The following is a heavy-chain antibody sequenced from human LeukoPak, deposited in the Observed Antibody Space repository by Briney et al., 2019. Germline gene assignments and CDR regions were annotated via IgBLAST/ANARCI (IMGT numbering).Heavy chain of an antibody. CDR1: GYTFTGYG. CDR2: ISGYNGHT. V-gene: IGHV1-18*01. D-gene: IGHD3-22*01. CDR3: ARDGRHRYYYDSSGNYGSWFDP. J-gene: IGHJ5*02. Sequence: ASVKVSCKASGYTFTGYGISWVRQAPGQGLEWLGWISGYNGHTKYAQKLQGSVTMTTDTSTTTAYMELRSLRSDDTAVYYCARDGRHRYYYDSSGNYGSWFDPWGQGTLVTVSS.